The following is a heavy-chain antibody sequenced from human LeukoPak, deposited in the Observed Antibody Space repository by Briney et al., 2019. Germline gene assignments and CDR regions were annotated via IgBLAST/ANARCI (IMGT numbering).Heavy chain of an antibody. CDR2: IKQDGSDK. Sequence: GGSLRLSCAASGFTLSSYWMSWVRQAPGKGLEWVANIKQDGSDKYYVGSVKGRFTISRDNAKNSLYLQMNSLRAEDTAVYYCARDPCSGGSCYSVDYWGQGTLVTVSS. D-gene: IGHD2-15*01. J-gene: IGHJ4*02. V-gene: IGHV3-7*01. CDR3: ARDPCSGGSCYSVDY. CDR1: GFTLSSYW.